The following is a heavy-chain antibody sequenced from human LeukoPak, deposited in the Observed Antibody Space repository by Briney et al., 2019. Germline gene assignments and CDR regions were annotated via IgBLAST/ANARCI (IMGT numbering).Heavy chain of an antibody. Sequence: GESLRLSCAASGFTFSDYYMSWIRQAPGKGLEWVSYISGSTTYTTYADSVKGRFTISRDNAKNSLYLQMNSLRGEDTAVYYCTTDQRYGDYMGDAFDIWGQGTMVTVSS. D-gene: IGHD4-17*01. V-gene: IGHV3-11*06. CDR2: ISGSTTYT. CDR1: GFTFSDYY. J-gene: IGHJ3*02. CDR3: TTDQRYGDYMGDAFDI.